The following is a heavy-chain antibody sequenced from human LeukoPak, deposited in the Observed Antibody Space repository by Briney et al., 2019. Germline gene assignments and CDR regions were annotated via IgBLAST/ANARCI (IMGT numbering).Heavy chain of an antibody. CDR2: ISAYNGNT. CDR3: ARDRAGSSWSDNWFDP. V-gene: IGHV1-18*01. CDR1: GYTFTSYG. Sequence: ASVKVSCKASGYTFTSYGISWVRQAPGQGLEWMGWISAYNGNTNYAQKLQDRVTMTTDTSTSTAYMELRSLRSDDTAVYYCARDRAGSSWSDNWFDPWGQGTLVTVSS. D-gene: IGHD6-13*01. J-gene: IGHJ5*02.